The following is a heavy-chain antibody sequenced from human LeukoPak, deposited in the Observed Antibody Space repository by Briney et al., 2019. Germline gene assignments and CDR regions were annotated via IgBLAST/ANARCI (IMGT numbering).Heavy chain of an antibody. CDR2: IYHSGST. V-gene: IGHV4-4*02. J-gene: IGHJ6*01. CDR1: GGSISSSNW. D-gene: IGHD3-10*01. Sequence: PSETLSLTCAVSGGSISSSNWWSWVRQPPGKGLEWIGEIYHSGSTNYNPSLKSRVTISVDTSKNQFSLKLSSVTAADTAVYYCARGEYHYGSGSYVFPIMDVWGQGTTVTVSS. CDR3: ARGEYHYGSGSYVFPIMDV.